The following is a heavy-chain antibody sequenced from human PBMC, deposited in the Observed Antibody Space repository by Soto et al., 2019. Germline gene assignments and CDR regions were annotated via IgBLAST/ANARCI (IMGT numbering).Heavy chain of an antibody. J-gene: IGHJ4*02. CDR2: ISGSGGST. CDR1: GFTFSSYA. Sequence: GGSLRLSCAASGFTFSSYAMSWVRQAPGKGLEWVSAISGSGGSTYYADSVKGRFTISRDNSKNTLYLQMNSLRAEDTAVYYCATFADCSGGSCYDADYWAQGTLVTVSS. CDR3: ATFADCSGGSCYDADY. D-gene: IGHD2-15*01. V-gene: IGHV3-23*01.